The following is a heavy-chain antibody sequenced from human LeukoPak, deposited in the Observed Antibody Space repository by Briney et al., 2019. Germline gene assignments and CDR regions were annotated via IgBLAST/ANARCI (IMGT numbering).Heavy chain of an antibody. Sequence: GRSLRLSCAASGFTFSSYAMHWVRQAPGKGLEWVAVISYDGSNKYYADSVKGRFTISRDNSKNTLYLQMNSLRAEDTAVYYCARGGPSVGGIAFDIWGQGTMVTVSS. CDR2: ISYDGSNK. J-gene: IGHJ3*02. D-gene: IGHD1-26*01. CDR3: ARGGPSVGGIAFDI. V-gene: IGHV3-30-3*01. CDR1: GFTFSSYA.